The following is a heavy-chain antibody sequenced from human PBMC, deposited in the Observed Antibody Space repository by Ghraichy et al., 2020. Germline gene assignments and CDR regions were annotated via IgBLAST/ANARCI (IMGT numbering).Heavy chain of an antibody. CDR1: GFTFSSYS. CDR2: ISSSSSTI. J-gene: IGHJ4*02. V-gene: IGHV3-48*01. D-gene: IGHD2-21*02. CDR3: ARDEAYCGGDCYSPFDY. Sequence: GGSLRLSCAASGFTFSSYSMNWVRQAPGKGLEWVSYISSSSSTIYYADSVKGRFTISRDNAKNSLYLQMNSLRAEDTAVYYCARDEAYCGGDCYSPFDYWGQGTLVTVSS.